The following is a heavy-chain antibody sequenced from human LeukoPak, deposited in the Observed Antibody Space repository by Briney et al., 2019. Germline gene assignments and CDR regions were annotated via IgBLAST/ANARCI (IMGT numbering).Heavy chain of an antibody. Sequence: PSGTLSLTCAVSGGSISSSDWWTWVRPPPGKGLEWIGEVYHSGSTNYNPSLKSRVTISVDKSTNQFSLKLSSVTAADTAVYYCGSKNSGWYYFDYWGQGTLVTVSS. CDR2: VYHSGST. D-gene: IGHD6-19*01. J-gene: IGHJ4*02. CDR3: GSKNSGWYYFDY. V-gene: IGHV4-4*02. CDR1: GGSISSSDW.